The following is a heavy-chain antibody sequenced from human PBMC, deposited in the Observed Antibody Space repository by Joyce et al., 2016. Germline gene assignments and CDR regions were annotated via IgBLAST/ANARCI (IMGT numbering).Heavy chain of an antibody. Sequence: QVQLQQWGAGLLKPSETLSLTCAVYGGPFRGYFWSWVRQPPGKGLEWIGDINYSGNANYSPSLKSRVTISIDTSKNQFSMKMMSVSAADTATYYCARSQSLAPLSSWGQGSLVTVSS. CDR1: GGPFRGYF. CDR2: INYSGNA. J-gene: IGHJ5*02. D-gene: IGHD6-19*01. CDR3: ARSQSLAPLSS. V-gene: IGHV4-34*02.